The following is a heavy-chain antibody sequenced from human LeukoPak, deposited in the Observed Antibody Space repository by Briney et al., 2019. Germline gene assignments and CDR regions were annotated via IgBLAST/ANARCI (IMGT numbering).Heavy chain of an antibody. D-gene: IGHD2-2*01. CDR3: ARRGYIVVVPAAINWFDP. CDR2: INHSGST. J-gene: IGHJ5*02. Sequence: SETLSLTCAVSAYSISSGYYWGWIRQPPGKGLEWIGEINHSGSTNYNPSLKSRVTISVDTSKNQFSLKLSSVTAADTAVYYCARRGYIVVVPAAINWFDPWGQGTLVTVSS. V-gene: IGHV4-38-2*01. CDR1: AYSISSGYY.